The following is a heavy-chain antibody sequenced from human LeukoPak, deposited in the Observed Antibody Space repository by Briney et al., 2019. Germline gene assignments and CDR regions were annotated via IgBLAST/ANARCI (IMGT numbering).Heavy chain of an antibody. CDR3: ARRGTTGAPSYHYGMDV. D-gene: IGHD1-1*01. Sequence: GESLKISCKGSGYSFTSYWIGWVRQMPGKGLEWMGIIYPGDSDTGYSPSFQGQVTISADKSISTAYLQWSSLKASDTAMYYCARRGTTGAPSYHYGMDVWGQGTTVTVSS. J-gene: IGHJ6*02. V-gene: IGHV5-51*01. CDR1: GYSFTSYW. CDR2: IYPGDSDT.